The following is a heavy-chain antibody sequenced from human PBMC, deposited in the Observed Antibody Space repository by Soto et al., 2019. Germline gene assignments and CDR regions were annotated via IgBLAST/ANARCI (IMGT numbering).Heavy chain of an antibody. CDR3: ASSGPYCYYGMDV. Sequence: QVQLVESGGGVVQPGRSLRLSCAASGFTFSSYAMHWVRQAPGKGLEWVAVISYDGSNKYYADSVKGRFTISRDNSKNTVYLQMNSLRAEDTAVYYCASSGPYCYYGMDVWGKGTTVTVSS. CDR2: ISYDGSNK. CDR1: GFTFSSYA. V-gene: IGHV3-30-3*01. D-gene: IGHD6-19*01. J-gene: IGHJ6*04.